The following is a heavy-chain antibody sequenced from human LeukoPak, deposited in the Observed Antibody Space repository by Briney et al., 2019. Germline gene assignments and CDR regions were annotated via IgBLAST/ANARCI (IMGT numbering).Heavy chain of an antibody. CDR3: ARYRFYDSSGYPRGNAFDI. J-gene: IGHJ3*02. V-gene: IGHV3-33*01. Sequence: GGPLRLSCAASGFTFSNYGMHWARQAPGKGLEWVAVIWYDGSKKFYADTVRGCVTIARGQSKNTLYLQMNSLRAEDTAVYYCARYRFYDSSGYPRGNAFDIWGQGAIVTVTS. CDR2: IWYDGSKK. CDR1: GFTFSNYG. D-gene: IGHD3-22*01.